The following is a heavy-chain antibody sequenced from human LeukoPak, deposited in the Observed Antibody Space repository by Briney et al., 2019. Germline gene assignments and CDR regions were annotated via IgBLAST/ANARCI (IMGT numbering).Heavy chain of an antibody. D-gene: IGHD2-2*01. J-gene: IGHJ4*02. Sequence: PGGSLRLSCAASGSSFGGYAMNWVRQAPGKGLEWVSSILGSGSSIYYADSVKGRFTISRDNSKNTLYLQMNSLRAEDTAIYYCVKRYCGSTSCPSPFYFFDYWGQGTLVTVSS. CDR3: VKRYCGSTSCPSPFYFFDY. V-gene: IGHV3-23*01. CDR2: ILGSGSSI. CDR1: GSSFGGYA.